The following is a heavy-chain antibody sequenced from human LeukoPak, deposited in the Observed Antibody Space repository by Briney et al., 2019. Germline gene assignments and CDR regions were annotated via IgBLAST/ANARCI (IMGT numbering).Heavy chain of an antibody. CDR1: GFTFSTYT. Sequence: GGSLRLSCAASGFTFSTYTMSWVRQAPGKGLEWVSSVSSGSSYMYYADSVKGRFTISRGNAKNSLSLQMNSLRAEDTAVYYCARDLGDYNNYGEMAIWGQGTLVTVSS. CDR2: VSSGSSYM. D-gene: IGHD4-11*01. CDR3: ARDLGDYNNYGEMAI. V-gene: IGHV3-21*01. J-gene: IGHJ4*02.